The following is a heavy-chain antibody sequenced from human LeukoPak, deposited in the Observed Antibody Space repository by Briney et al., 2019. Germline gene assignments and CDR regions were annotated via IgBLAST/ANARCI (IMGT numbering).Heavy chain of an antibody. CDR1: GFAFNTYT. J-gene: IGHJ4*02. Sequence: GRSLRLSCAASGFAFNTYTMNWVRQAPGKGLEWVSSISSSSNYIYYTDSIKGRFTVPRENAKISLYLQMNNLRAQTRAVYYFASSPHDYWGQGTLVTVSS. CDR2: ISSSSNYI. CDR3: ASSPHDY. V-gene: IGHV3-21*01.